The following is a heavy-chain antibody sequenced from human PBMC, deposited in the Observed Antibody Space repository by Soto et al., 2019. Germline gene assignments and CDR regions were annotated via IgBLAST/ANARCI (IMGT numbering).Heavy chain of an antibody. Sequence: QVQLVQSGAEVKKPGASVKVSCKASGYTFTSYGISWVRQAPGQGLEWMGRISGYNGNTNYAQQLQGRVTMTTDTSTSTAYMELRSLRSDDTAVYYCARDRGYNWNYGWFDPWGQGTLVTVSS. CDR2: ISGYNGNT. J-gene: IGHJ5*02. CDR3: ARDRGYNWNYGWFDP. V-gene: IGHV1-18*01. CDR1: GYTFTSYG. D-gene: IGHD1-7*01.